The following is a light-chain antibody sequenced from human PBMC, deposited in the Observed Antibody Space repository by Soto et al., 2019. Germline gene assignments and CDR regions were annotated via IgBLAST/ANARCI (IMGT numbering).Light chain of an antibody. V-gene: IGKV3-20*01. J-gene: IGKJ1*01. Sequence: EFVLTQSPGTLSLSPGERATLSCRASQSVSSSYLAWYQQKPGQAPRLLIYGASSGATGIPDRFSGSVSGTDFTLTISRLEPEDFAVYYCQQYGNSPRTFGQGTKVDIK. CDR1: QSVSSSY. CDR3: QQYGNSPRT. CDR2: GAS.